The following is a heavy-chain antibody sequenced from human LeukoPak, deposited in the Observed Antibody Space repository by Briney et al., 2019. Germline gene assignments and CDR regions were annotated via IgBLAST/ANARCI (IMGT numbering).Heavy chain of an antibody. V-gene: IGHV4-4*08. Sequence: PSETLSLTCTVSGGSSSTYYWTWIRQPSGKGLEWIGYIHTSGSTNYNPSLKSRVTMSVDTSKNQFSLRLSSVTTADTAVYYCVRPGQSNWWVYFNYWGQGTVVTVSS. CDR1: GGSSSTYY. CDR2: IHTSGST. D-gene: IGHD2-15*01. CDR3: VRPGQSNWWVYFNY. J-gene: IGHJ4*02.